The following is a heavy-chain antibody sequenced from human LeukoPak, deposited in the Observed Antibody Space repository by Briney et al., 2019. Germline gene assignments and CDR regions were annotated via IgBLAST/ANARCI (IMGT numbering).Heavy chain of an antibody. J-gene: IGHJ4*02. V-gene: IGHV3-15*01. Sequence: PGGSLRLSCAASGFIFSDAWMSWVRQAPGKGPEWVGRTKTGGTTDYGAVAQGRFTISRDDSKNTLYLQMNNLKTEDTAVYFCATDVPTFGSGEMDYWGQGTLVTVSS. CDR3: ATDVPTFGSGEMDY. CDR1: GFIFSDAW. CDR2: TKTGGTT. D-gene: IGHD3-10*01.